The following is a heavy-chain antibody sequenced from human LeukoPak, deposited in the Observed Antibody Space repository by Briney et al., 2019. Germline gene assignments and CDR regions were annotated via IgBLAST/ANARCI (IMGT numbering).Heavy chain of an antibody. CDR1: GFTFSSYS. CDR3: ARDSHQMGRAFDI. CDR2: ISSSSSYI. Sequence: GGSLRLSCAASGFTFSSYSMNWVRQAPGKGLEWVSSISSSSSYIYYADSVRGRFTISRDNAKNSLYLQMNSLRAEDTAVYYCARDSHQMGRAFDIWGQGTMVTVSS. D-gene: IGHD2-8*01. J-gene: IGHJ3*02. V-gene: IGHV3-21*01.